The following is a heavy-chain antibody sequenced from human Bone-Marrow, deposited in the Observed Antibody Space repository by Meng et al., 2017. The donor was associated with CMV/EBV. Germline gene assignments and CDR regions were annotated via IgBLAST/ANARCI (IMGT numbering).Heavy chain of an antibody. V-gene: IGHV4-34*01. D-gene: IGHD3-10*01. J-gene: IGHJ4*02. CDR1: GGSFSGYY. Sequence: TCAVYGGSFSGYYWGWIRQPPGRGLEWIGEINHSGSNNYNPSLKSRVTISVDTSKNQFSLKLSSVTAADTAVYYRARGRYYGSGSYNYWGQGTLVTVSS. CDR2: INHSGSN. CDR3: ARGRYYGSGSYNY.